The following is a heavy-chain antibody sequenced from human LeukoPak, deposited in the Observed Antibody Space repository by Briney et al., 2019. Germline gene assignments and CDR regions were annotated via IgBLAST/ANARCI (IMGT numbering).Heavy chain of an antibody. D-gene: IGHD5-18*01. CDR1: GYTFTGYY. CDR2: INPNSGGT. Sequence: PGASVKVSCKTSGYTFTGYYMHWVRQAPGQGLEWMGWINPNSGGTNSAQKFQGRVTMTRDTSISTAYMELTRLRSDDTAVYYCARGQKYRSGYTVTELGSGYFDYWGQGTLVTVSS. V-gene: IGHV1-2*02. J-gene: IGHJ4*02. CDR3: ARGQKYRSGYTVTELGSGYFDY.